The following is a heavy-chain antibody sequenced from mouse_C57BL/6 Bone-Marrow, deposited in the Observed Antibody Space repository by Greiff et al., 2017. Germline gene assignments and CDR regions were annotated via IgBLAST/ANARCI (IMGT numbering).Heavy chain of an antibody. CDR1: GFTFSSYG. V-gene: IGHV5-6*01. CDR2: FSSGGSYT. Sequence: VQLKESGGDLVKPGGSLKLSCAASGFTFSSYGMSWVRQTPDKRLEWVATFSSGGSYTYYPDSVKGRFTISRDNAKNTLYLQMSRLKSEDTAMYYCARLFQFAYWGQGTLVTVSA. J-gene: IGHJ3*01. CDR3: ARLFQFAY.